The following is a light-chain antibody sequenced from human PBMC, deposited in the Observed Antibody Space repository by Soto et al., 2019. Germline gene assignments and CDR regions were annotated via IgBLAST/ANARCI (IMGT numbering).Light chain of an antibody. CDR1: QNIRHD. Sequence: IHMARSPYSLSASLGDSATIICRASQNIRHDLGWYQQKQGKAPKLMIYEASSLESGVPSRFGGSGYGTEFNLTISSLQTDDFATYYCQQYNTYSWTFGQGTKVDIK. V-gene: IGKV1-5*03. CDR3: QQYNTYSWT. CDR2: EAS. J-gene: IGKJ1*01.